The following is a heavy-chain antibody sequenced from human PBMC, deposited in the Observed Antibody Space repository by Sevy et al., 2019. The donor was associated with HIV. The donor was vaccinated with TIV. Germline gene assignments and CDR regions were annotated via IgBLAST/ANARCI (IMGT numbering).Heavy chain of an antibody. CDR1: GFTVSSNY. Sequence: GGSLRLSCAASGFTVSSNYMSWVRQAPGKGLEWVAVISYDGSNKYYADSVKGRFTISRDNSKNTLYLQMNSLRAEDTAVYYCARDGYYYDSSGIIDYWGQGTLVTVSS. CDR2: ISYDGSNK. J-gene: IGHJ4*02. D-gene: IGHD3-22*01. CDR3: ARDGYYYDSSGIIDY. V-gene: IGHV3-30-3*01.